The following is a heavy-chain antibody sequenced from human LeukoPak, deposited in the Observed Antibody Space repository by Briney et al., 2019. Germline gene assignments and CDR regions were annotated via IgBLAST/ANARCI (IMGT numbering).Heavy chain of an antibody. D-gene: IGHD3/OR15-3a*01. CDR1: GFTFSSYW. J-gene: IGHJ4*02. Sequence: GGSLRLSCAASGFTFSSYWMHWVRRAPGKGLVWVSHINTDGSTTNYADSVKGRFSVSRDNAKNTLYLQVSSLRAEDTAVYYCARDLDRDGSTHFDYWGQGTLVTVSS. CDR2: INTDGSTT. CDR3: ARDLDRDGSTHFDY. V-gene: IGHV3-74*01.